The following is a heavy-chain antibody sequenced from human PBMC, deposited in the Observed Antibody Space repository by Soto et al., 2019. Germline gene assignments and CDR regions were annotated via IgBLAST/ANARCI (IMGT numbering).Heavy chain of an antibody. J-gene: IGHJ5*02. CDR3: ARGDCSSTSCYVVGGWFDP. V-gene: IGHV1-69*02. CDR2: IIPILGIA. D-gene: IGHD2-2*01. Sequence: QVQLVQSGAEVKKPGSSVKVSCKASGGTFSSYTISWVRQAPGQGLEWMGRIIPILGIANYAQKFQGRVTITADKSTSTAYMELSSLRSGDTAVYYCARGDCSSTSCYVVGGWFDPWGQGTLVTVSS. CDR1: GGTFSSYT.